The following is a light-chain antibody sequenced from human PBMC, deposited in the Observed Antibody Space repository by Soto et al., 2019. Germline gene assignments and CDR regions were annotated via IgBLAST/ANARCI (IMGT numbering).Light chain of an antibody. J-gene: IGKJ1*01. CDR1: QTVSNN. CDR2: GAS. Sequence: EIVRTQSPATLSVSPGERATLSCRASQTVSNNLAGSQKKPGQAPRLLIYGASTRATGIPARFSGSGSGTEFTLTISSLQSEYFAVYYCQQYNNWWTVGQGTRVDIK. CDR3: QQYNNWWT. V-gene: IGKV3-15*01.